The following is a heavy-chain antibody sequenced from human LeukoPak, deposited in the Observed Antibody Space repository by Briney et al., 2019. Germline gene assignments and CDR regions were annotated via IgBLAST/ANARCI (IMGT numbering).Heavy chain of an antibody. D-gene: IGHD3-9*01. V-gene: IGHV4-31*03. CDR2: IYYSGST. Sequence: SETLSLTCTVSGGSISSGGYYWSWLRQHPGKGLEWIGYIYYSGSTYYNASLKSRVTISVDTSKNQFSLKLSSVTAADTAVYYCAREGILTGPNYNWFDPWGQGTLVTVSS. J-gene: IGHJ5*02. CDR1: GGSISSGGYY. CDR3: AREGILTGPNYNWFDP.